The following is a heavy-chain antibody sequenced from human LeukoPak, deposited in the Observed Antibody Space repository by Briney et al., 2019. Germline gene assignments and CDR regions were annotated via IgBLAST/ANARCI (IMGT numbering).Heavy chain of an antibody. J-gene: IGHJ6*03. D-gene: IGHD3-3*01. CDR1: GFTFSDYY. Sequence: GGSLRLSCAASGFTFSDYYMSWIRQAPGKGLEWVSYISSSGSTIYYADSVKGRFTISRDNAKNSLYLQMNSLRAEDTAVYYCARPLKGVANIYYYYYMDVWGKGTTVTVSS. CDR2: ISSSGSTI. V-gene: IGHV3-11*04. CDR3: ARPLKGVANIYYYYYMDV.